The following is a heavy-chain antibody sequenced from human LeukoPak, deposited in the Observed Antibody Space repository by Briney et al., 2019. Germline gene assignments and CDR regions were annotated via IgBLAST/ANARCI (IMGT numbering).Heavy chain of an antibody. CDR1: GFTFSSYS. CDR2: ITSSSSSM. V-gene: IGHV3-48*04. CDR3: ARDRFAFDI. Sequence: GGSLRLSCAASGFTFSSYSMNWVRQAPGKGLQWISYITSSSSSMYYADSVKGRFTISRDNAKNSLYLQMNSLRAEDTAVYYCARDRFAFDIWGQGRMVTVSS. J-gene: IGHJ3*02.